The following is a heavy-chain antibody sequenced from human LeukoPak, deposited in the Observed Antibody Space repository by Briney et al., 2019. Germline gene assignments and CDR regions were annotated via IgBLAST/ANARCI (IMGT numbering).Heavy chain of an antibody. CDR2: INAGNGNT. Sequence: ASVKVSCKASGYSFTDYAMHWVRQAPGQRLEWMGRINAGNGNTYYSQKFQGRVTMTTDTSTSTAYMELRSLRSDDTAVYYCARGVSLESSGWYDFDYWGQGTLVTVSS. V-gene: IGHV1-3*01. CDR3: ARGVSLESSGWYDFDY. J-gene: IGHJ4*02. D-gene: IGHD6-19*01. CDR1: GYSFTDYA.